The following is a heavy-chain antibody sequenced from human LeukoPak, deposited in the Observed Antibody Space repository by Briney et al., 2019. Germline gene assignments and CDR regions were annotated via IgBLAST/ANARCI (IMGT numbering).Heavy chain of an antibody. CDR3: AKEAGLWFGELPYFDY. CDR2: ISGSGGST. Sequence: PGGSLRLFCAASGFTFSSYAMSWVRQAPGKGLEWVSAISGSGGSTYYADSVKGRFTISRDNSKNTLYLQMNSLRAEDTAVYYCAKEAGLWFGELPYFDYWGQGTLVTVSS. CDR1: GFTFSSYA. J-gene: IGHJ4*02. D-gene: IGHD3-10*01. V-gene: IGHV3-23*01.